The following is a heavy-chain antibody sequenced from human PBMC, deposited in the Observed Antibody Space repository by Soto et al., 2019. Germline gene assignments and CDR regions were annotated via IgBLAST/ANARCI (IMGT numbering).Heavy chain of an antibody. D-gene: IGHD1-1*01. CDR1: GFTFSSYG. Sequence: GGSLRLSCAASGFTFSSYGMHWVRQAPGKGLEWVAVISYDGSNKYYADSVKGRFTISRDNSKNTLYLQMNSLRAEDTAVYYCAKEGAGYPTPTSSFHFDYWGQGTLVTVSS. CDR3: AKEGAGYPTPTSSFHFDY. J-gene: IGHJ4*02. V-gene: IGHV3-30*18. CDR2: ISYDGSNK.